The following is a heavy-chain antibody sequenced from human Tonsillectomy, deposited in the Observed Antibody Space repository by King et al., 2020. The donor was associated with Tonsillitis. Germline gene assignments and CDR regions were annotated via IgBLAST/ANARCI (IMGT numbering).Heavy chain of an antibody. CDR1: GYTFTTYF. V-gene: IGHV1-46*01. Sequence: VQLVESGTEVKKPGASMKVSCKASGYTFTTYFMHWVRQAPGQGLEWIGIINPSGGRTTYGQKFQGRINITRDTSTSTVYMELNSLTSEDPATYYCARRDIETAGAFDIWGQGTVVIVSS. J-gene: IGHJ3*02. CDR2: INPSGGRT. D-gene: IGHD2-15*01. CDR3: ARRDIETAGAFDI.